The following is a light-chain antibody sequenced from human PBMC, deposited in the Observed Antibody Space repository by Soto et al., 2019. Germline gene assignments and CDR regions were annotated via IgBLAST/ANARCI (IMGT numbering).Light chain of an antibody. J-gene: IGLJ3*02. CDR3: SSYTNTHPRL. CDR2: DVS. V-gene: IGLV2-14*03. CDR1: SSDIGAYNY. Sequence: QSALTQPASVSGSPGQAITISCTGTSSDIGAYNYGSWYQQHPGTSPKLMIYDVSNRPSGVSNRFSGSKSGNTASLTISGLQAEDEADYYCSSYTNTHPRLFGGGTKLTVL.